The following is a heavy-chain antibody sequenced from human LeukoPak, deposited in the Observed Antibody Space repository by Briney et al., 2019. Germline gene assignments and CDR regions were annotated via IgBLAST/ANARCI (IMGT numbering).Heavy chain of an antibody. D-gene: IGHD6-13*01. CDR1: GFTVSYNY. Sequence: GGSLRLSCAASGFTVSYNYMSWVRQAPGKGLEWVTIISKDGSDTFYADSVKGRFTIPRDNSKNTLYLQLNSLTTEDTALYYCARVRADVGYSSSWGDYWGQGTLVTVSS. V-gene: IGHV3-30*03. CDR3: ARVRADVGYSSSWGDY. J-gene: IGHJ4*02. CDR2: ISKDGSDT.